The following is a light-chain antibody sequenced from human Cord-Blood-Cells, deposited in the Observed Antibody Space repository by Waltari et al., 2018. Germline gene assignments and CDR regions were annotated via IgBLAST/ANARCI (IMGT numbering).Light chain of an antibody. Sequence: QSALTPPASVSGSPGQSITISCTGTSSAVGSYNLVSWYQQHPGKAPKLMIYEGSKRPSGVSNRFSGSKSGNTASLTISGLQAEDEADYYCCSYAGSSTVVFGGGTKLTVL. CDR3: CSYAGSSTVV. V-gene: IGLV2-23*01. J-gene: IGLJ2*01. CDR2: EGS. CDR1: SSAVGSYNL.